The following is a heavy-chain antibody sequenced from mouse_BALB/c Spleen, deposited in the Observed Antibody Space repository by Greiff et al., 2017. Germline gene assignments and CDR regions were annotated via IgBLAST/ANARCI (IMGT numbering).Heavy chain of an antibody. V-gene: IGHV2-6-7*01. Sequence: VMLVESGPGLVAPSQSLSITCTVSGFSLTGYGVNWVRQPPGKGLEWLGMIWGDGSTDYNSALKSRLSISKDNSKSQVFLKMNSLQTDDTARYYCARESPSYYGSSPSWFAYWGQGTLVTVSA. J-gene: IGHJ3*01. CDR3: ARESPSYYGSSPSWFAY. D-gene: IGHD1-1*01. CDR2: IWGDGST. CDR1: GFSLTGYG.